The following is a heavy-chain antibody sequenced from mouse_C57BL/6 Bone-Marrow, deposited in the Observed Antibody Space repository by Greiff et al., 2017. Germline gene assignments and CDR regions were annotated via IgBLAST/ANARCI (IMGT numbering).Heavy chain of an antibody. CDR3: AREGDHYCRSCYVAWFAY. CDR2: IYPRSGNT. CDR1: GYTFTSYG. D-gene: IGHD1-1*01. V-gene: IGHV1-81*01. Sequence: VQLQQSGAELARPGASVKLSCKASGYTFTSYGISWVKQRTGQGLAWIGEIYPRSGNTYYNEKFKGKAILTADKSSSTGYMDLRSLTTVDSAVYFCAREGDHYCRSCYVAWFAYWGQGALVTVSA. J-gene: IGHJ3*01.